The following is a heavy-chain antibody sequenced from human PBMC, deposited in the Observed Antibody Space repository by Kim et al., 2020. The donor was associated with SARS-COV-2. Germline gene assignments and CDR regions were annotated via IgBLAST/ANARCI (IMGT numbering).Heavy chain of an antibody. Sequence: SETLSLTCTVSGGSISSCDYYWSWIRQPPGKGLEWIGYIYYSGSTYYNPSLKSRVTISVDTSKNQFSLKLSLVTAADTAVYYCARASYVGYCSGGSCYPGGWFDPWGQGTLVTVSS. CDR2: IYYSGST. CDR1: GGSISSCDYY. V-gene: IGHV4-30-4*01. CDR3: ARASYVGYCSGGSCYPGGWFDP. J-gene: IGHJ5*02. D-gene: IGHD2-15*01.